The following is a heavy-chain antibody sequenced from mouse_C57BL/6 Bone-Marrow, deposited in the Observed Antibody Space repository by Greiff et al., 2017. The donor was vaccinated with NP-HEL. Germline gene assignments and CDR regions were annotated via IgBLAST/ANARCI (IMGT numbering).Heavy chain of an antibody. CDR2: ISNLAYSI. CDR3: ARQGSTPYAMDY. J-gene: IGHJ4*01. CDR1: GFTFSDYG. V-gene: IGHV5-15*01. Sequence: EVKVVESGGGLVQPGGSLKLSCAASGFTFSDYGMAWVRQAPRKGPEWVAFISNLAYSIYYADTVTGRFTISRENAKNTLYLEMSSLRSEDTAMYYCARQGSTPYAMDYWGQGTSVTVSS. D-gene: IGHD5-1*01.